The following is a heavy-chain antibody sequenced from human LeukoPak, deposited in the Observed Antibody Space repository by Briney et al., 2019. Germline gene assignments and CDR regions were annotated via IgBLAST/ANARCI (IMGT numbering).Heavy chain of an antibody. V-gene: IGHV1-2*02. Sequence: GASVKVSCKPSGYIFSDRYIYWVRQAPGQGLEWVGWINPKSGGTNYAQKFQGRVTMTSDTSINTVFMEVRRLTSDDKAVYYCATRPPPVEAGPFDFWGQGTLVTVSS. CDR1: GYIFSDRY. CDR2: INPKSGGT. CDR3: ATRPPPVEAGPFDF. D-gene: IGHD1-26*01. J-gene: IGHJ4*02.